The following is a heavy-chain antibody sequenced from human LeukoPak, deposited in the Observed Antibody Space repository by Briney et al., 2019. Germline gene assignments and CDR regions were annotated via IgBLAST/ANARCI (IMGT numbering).Heavy chain of an antibody. V-gene: IGHV3-21*01. D-gene: IGHD6-19*01. J-gene: IGHJ4*02. CDR1: GFTFSSYS. CDR2: ISSSSSYI. CDR3: ARIFISSGWYGYYFDY. Sequence: GGSLRLSCAASGFTFSSYSMNWVRQAPGKGLEWVSSISSSSSYIYYADSVKGRFTISRDNAKNSLYLQMNSLRAEDTAVYYCARIFISSGWYGYYFDYWGQGTLVTVSS.